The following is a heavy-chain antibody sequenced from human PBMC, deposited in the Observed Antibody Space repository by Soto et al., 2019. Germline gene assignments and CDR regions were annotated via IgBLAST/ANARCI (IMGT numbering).Heavy chain of an antibody. Sequence: SETLSLTCTVSGASISVHSYYWTWIRQPPGKGLEWIANIYYSGSTFYNPSLKSRVTISLDTSKNQFSLKLRSVTAADTAVYYCARHEAGWYFDSWGQGTLVTVS. J-gene: IGHJ4*02. CDR3: ARHEAGWYFDS. V-gene: IGHV4-39*01. D-gene: IGHD6-25*01. CDR1: GASISVHSYY. CDR2: IYYSGST.